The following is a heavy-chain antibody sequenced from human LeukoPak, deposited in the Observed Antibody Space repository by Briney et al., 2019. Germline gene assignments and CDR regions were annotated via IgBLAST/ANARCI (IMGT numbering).Heavy chain of an antibody. J-gene: IGHJ4*02. CDR3: ARVLQDGYSSGWTFDY. Sequence: ASVKVSCKASGYTFTSYYMHWVRQAPGQGLEWMGIINPSGGSTSHAQKFQGRVTMTRDTSTSTVYMKLSSLRSEDTAVYYCARVLQDGYSSGWTFDYWGQGTLVTVSS. CDR2: INPSGGST. V-gene: IGHV1-46*03. D-gene: IGHD6-19*01. CDR1: GYTFTSYY.